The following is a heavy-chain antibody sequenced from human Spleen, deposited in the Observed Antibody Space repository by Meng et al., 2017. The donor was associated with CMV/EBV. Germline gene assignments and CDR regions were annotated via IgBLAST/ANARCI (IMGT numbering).Heavy chain of an antibody. CDR3: ARDPARDVWSGYYEYYFDY. D-gene: IGHD3-3*01. CDR2: ISWNSGSI. CDR1: GFTFDDYA. J-gene: IGHJ4*02. Sequence: GGSLRLSCAASGFTFDDYAMHWVRQAPGKGLEWVSGISWNSGSIGYADSVKGRFTISRDNSKNSLYLQMNSLRAEDTAVYYCARDPARDVWSGYYEYYFDYWGQGTLVTVSS. V-gene: IGHV3-9*01.